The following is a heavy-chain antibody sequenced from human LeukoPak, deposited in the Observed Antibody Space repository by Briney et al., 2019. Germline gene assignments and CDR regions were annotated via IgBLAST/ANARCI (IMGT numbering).Heavy chain of an antibody. CDR1: GGSISSYY. Sequence: KPSETLSLTCTVSGGSISSYYWSWIRQPPGKGLEWIGDIYSSGSTNYNPSLKSRVTISVDTSKNQVSLKLSSVTAADTAVYYCARAGSSGYFLDYWGQGTLVTVSS. CDR3: ARAGSSGYFLDY. CDR2: IYSSGST. J-gene: IGHJ4*02. V-gene: IGHV4-59*01. D-gene: IGHD3-22*01.